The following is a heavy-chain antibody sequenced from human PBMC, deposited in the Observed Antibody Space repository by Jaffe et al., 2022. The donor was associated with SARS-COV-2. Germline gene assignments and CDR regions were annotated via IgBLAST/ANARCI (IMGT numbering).Heavy chain of an antibody. J-gene: IGHJ3*02. Sequence: EVQLVESGGGLVQPGGSLRLSCAASGFTFSSYWMYWVRQVPGKGLVWVSRINSDGSSTSYADSVKGRFTISRDNAKNTLYLQMNSLRAEDTAVYYCARDFLAAHDAFDIWGQGTMVTVSS. CDR3: ARDFLAAHDAFDI. V-gene: IGHV3-74*01. CDR2: INSDGSST. D-gene: IGHD6-25*01. CDR1: GFTFSSYW.